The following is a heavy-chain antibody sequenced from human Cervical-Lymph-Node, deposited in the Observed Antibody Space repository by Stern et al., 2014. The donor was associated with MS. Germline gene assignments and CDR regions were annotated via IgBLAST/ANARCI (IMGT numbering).Heavy chain of an antibody. J-gene: IGHJ4*02. D-gene: IGHD3-22*01. Sequence: VQLGESGAEVKKPGASVKVSCKASGYTFTSYDISWVRKAPGQGLEWMGWLSTYNGNTNYAQKLQGRVTMTTDTSTSTAYMELRSLRSDDTAVYYCARNRHSGYHYGYWGQGTLVTVSS. V-gene: IGHV1-18*01. CDR1: GYTFTSYD. CDR3: ARNRHSGYHYGY. CDR2: LSTYNGNT.